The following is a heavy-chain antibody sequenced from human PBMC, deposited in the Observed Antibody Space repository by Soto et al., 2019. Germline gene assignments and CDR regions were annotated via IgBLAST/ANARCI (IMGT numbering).Heavy chain of an antibody. CDR2: IDGYDDGRT. Sequence: GGSLRLSCAASGFTFSSYAMAWVRQAPGKGLEWVSSIDGYDDGRTYYPDSVRGRFTISRDNSKNTLYLQMNSLRAEDTAIYYCAKDTLDSGSSYFYPFDSWGQGTLVTVSS. CDR3: AKDTLDSGSSYFYPFDS. V-gene: IGHV3-23*01. CDR1: GFTFSSYA. D-gene: IGHD3-10*01. J-gene: IGHJ4*02.